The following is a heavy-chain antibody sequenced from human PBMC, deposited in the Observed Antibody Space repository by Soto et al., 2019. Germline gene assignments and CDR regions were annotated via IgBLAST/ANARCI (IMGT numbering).Heavy chain of an antibody. CDR1: GGSISSYY. D-gene: IGHD4-4*01. V-gene: IGHV4-59*08. CDR3: ASSYSNYYLFDY. CDR2: IYYSGST. J-gene: IGHJ4*02. Sequence: SETLSLTCTVSGGSISSYYWSWIRQPPGKGLEWIGYIYYSGSTNYNPSLKSRVTISVDTSKNQFSLKLSSVTAADTAVYYCASSYSNYYLFDYWGQGTLVTVSS.